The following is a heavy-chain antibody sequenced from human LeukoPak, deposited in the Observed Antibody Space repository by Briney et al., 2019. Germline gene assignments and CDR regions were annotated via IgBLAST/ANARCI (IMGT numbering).Heavy chain of an antibody. Sequence: MAGGSLRLSCAASGFTFSSYSMNWVRQAPGKGLEWVSSISSSSSYIYYADSVKGRFTISRDNAKNSLYLQMNSLRAEDTAVYYCARDADSGSYFPLEPSDYWGQGTLVTVSS. CDR3: ARDADSGSYFPLEPSDY. V-gene: IGHV3-21*01. CDR2: ISSSSSYI. CDR1: GFTFSSYS. D-gene: IGHD1-26*01. J-gene: IGHJ4*02.